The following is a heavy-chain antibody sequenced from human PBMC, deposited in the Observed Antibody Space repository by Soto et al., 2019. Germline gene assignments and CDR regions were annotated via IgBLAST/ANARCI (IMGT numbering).Heavy chain of an antibody. V-gene: IGHV1-18*04. CDR1: GYTFTSYG. D-gene: IGHD3-22*01. J-gene: IGHJ4*02. Sequence: ASVKVSCKASGYTFTSYGISWVRQAPGQGLEWMGWISAYNGNTNYAQKLQGRVTMTTDTSTSTAYMELRSLRSDDTAAYYCARFRDSSGYYPPVDYWCQGTLVTVSS. CDR2: ISAYNGNT. CDR3: ARFRDSSGYYPPVDY.